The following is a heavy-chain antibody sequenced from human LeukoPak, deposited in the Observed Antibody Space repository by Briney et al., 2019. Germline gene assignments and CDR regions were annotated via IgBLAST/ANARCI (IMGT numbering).Heavy chain of an antibody. D-gene: IGHD1-14*01. Sequence: ETLSLTCAVYGGSFSGYYWSWIRQPPGKGLEWIGEINHSGSTNYNPSLKSRVTISVDTSKNQFSLKLSSVTAADTAAYYCARASENRYDYWGQGTLVTVSS. V-gene: IGHV4-34*01. CDR1: GGSFSGYY. CDR3: ARASENRYDY. CDR2: INHSGST. J-gene: IGHJ4*02.